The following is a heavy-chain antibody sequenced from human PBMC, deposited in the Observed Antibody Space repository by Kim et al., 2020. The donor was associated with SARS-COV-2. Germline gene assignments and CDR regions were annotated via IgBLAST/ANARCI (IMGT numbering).Heavy chain of an antibody. CDR1: GFTFSSYG. D-gene: IGHD3-22*01. Sequence: GGSLRLSCAASGFTFSSYGMHWVRQAPGKGLEWVAVIWYDGSNKYYADSVKGRFTISRDNSKNTLYLQMNSLRAEDTAVYYCARGSGYTRSLDYWGQGTLVTVSS. CDR3: ARGSGYTRSLDY. J-gene: IGHJ4*02. V-gene: IGHV3-33*01. CDR2: IWYDGSNK.